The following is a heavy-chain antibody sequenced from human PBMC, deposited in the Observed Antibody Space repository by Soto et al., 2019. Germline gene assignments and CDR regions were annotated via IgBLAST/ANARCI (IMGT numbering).Heavy chain of an antibody. CDR2: ISGSGGST. D-gene: IGHD3-22*01. Sequence: GGSLRLSCAASGFTFSSYAMSWVRQAPGKGLEWVSAISGSGGSTYYADSVKGRLTISRDNSKNTLYLQMNSLRAEDTAVYYCAKGATDYYDSSGYSLFDYWGQGTLVTVSS. J-gene: IGHJ4*02. V-gene: IGHV3-23*01. CDR3: AKGATDYYDSSGYSLFDY. CDR1: GFTFSSYA.